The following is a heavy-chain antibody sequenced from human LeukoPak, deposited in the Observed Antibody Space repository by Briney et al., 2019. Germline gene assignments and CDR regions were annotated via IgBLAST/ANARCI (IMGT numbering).Heavy chain of an antibody. D-gene: IGHD3-3*01. CDR3: AKSEGYYDFDY. V-gene: IGHV3-30*02. CDR1: GFTFSSYG. J-gene: IGHJ4*02. CDR2: IRYGSNK. Sequence: PGGSLRLSCAASGFTFSSYGMHWVRQAPGKGLEWVAFIRYGSNKYYADSVKGRFTISRDNSKNTLYLRMNSLRAEDTAVYYCAKSEGYYDFDYWGQGTLVTVSS.